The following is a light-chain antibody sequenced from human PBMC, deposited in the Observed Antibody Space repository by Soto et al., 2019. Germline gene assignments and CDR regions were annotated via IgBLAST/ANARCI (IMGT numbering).Light chain of an antibody. Sequence: EIVLTQSPGTLSLSPGERATLSCRASQTIDNNHLAWYQQKPGQAPRLLFYGASTRATGIPDRFSGSGSGTDFTLTISRLEPDDFAVYYCQQYVWSHPFTFGHGTKVDIK. CDR2: GAS. V-gene: IGKV3-20*01. J-gene: IGKJ3*01. CDR1: QTIDNNH. CDR3: QQYVWSHPFT.